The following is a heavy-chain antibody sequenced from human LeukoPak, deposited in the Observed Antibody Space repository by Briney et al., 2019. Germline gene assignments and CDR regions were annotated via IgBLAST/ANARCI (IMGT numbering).Heavy chain of an antibody. J-gene: IGHJ4*02. D-gene: IGHD1-7*01. CDR3: ASTNWNYKPGEPDY. V-gene: IGHV1-69*05. CDR2: IIPIFGTA. Sequence: GASVKVSCKASGGTFSSYAISWVRQAPGQGIEWMGGIIPIFGTANYAQKFQGRVTITTDESTSTAYMEPSSLRSEDTAVYYCASTNWNYKPGEPDYWGQGTLVTVSS. CDR1: GGTFSSYA.